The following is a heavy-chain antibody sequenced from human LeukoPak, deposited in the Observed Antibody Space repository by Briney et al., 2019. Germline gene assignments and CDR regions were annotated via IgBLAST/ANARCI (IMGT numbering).Heavy chain of an antibody. CDR2: IYYSGST. CDR1: GGSISSYY. CDR3: ARGSYYNYFDY. V-gene: IGHV4-59*01. D-gene: IGHD3-10*01. J-gene: IGHJ4*02. Sequence: SETLSLSCTVSGGSISSYYWSWIRQPPGKGLEWIGYIYYSGSTNYNPSLKSRVTISVDTSKNQFSLKLSSVTAADTAVYYCARGSYYNYFDYWGQGTLVTVSS.